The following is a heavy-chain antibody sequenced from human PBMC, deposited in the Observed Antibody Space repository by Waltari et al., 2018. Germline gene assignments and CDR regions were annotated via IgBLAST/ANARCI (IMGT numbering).Heavy chain of an antibody. CDR1: GGNLHNHA. Sequence: QVQLVQSGPEVKKPGSSVKVSCKAYGGNLHNHAIPWVGQAPGQGLEWMGGILPFFGAPNDAQKVTGRVTIAADQSTTTAYMERSSLTSEDTAIYDCATDSAHSYTSTWQRNFYYMDVWGKGTTVTVSS. V-gene: IGHV1-69*01. CDR3: ATDSAHSYTSTWQRNFYYMDV. D-gene: IGHD6-13*01. CDR2: ILPFFGAP. J-gene: IGHJ6*03.